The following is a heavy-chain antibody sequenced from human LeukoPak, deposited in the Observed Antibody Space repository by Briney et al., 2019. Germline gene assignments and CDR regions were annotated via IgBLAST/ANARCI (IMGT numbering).Heavy chain of an antibody. V-gene: IGHV3-21*01. J-gene: IGHJ5*02. D-gene: IGHD3-22*01. CDR1: GFTFSSYS. CDR3: AREEYDSSGYSRFDP. CDR2: ISSSSSYI. Sequence: GGSLRLSCAASGFTFSSYSMNWVRQAPGKGLEWVSSISSSSSYIYYADSVKGRFTISRDNAKNSLYLQMNSPRAEDTAVYYCAREEYDSSGYSRFDPWGQGTLVTVSS.